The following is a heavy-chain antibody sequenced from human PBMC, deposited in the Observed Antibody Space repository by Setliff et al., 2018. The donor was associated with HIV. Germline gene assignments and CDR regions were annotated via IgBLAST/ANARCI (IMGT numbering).Heavy chain of an antibody. D-gene: IGHD3-10*01. CDR2: IYPTGSS. CDR1: GGSMSSYY. CDR3: ARDRGIYNTAKGLDY. J-gene: IGHJ4*02. Sequence: PSETLSLTCTVSGGSMSSYYWSWIRQPAGKGLEWIGRIYPTGSSNYNPSLRSRVTMSVDTSKNQFSLNLNSVTAADTAVYYCARDRGIYNTAKGLDYWGQGTRVTVSS. V-gene: IGHV4-4*07.